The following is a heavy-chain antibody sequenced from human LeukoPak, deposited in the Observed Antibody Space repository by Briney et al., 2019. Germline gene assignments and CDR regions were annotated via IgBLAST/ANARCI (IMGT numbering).Heavy chain of an antibody. CDR1: GGSFSRYA. V-gene: IGHV1-69*01. CDR3: ARRKLVDGNYGMDV. Sequence: SVKVSCKASGGSFSRYAISWVRQAPGQGLEWMGGIIPIFGTANYAQKFQGRVTITADESTSTAYMELSSLRSEDTAVYYCARRKLVDGNYGMDVWGQGTTVTVSS. D-gene: IGHD6-13*01. CDR2: IIPIFGTA. J-gene: IGHJ6*02.